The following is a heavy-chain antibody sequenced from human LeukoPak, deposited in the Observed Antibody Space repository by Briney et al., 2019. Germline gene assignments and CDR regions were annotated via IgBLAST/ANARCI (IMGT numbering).Heavy chain of an antibody. D-gene: IGHD3-10*01. J-gene: IGHJ4*02. CDR3: ARGGVAIRRDIDY. CDR2: INPNGGTT. Sequence: ASVKVSCKASGYTFTSYYMHWVRQAPGQGPEWMGIINPNGGTTSYAQKSQGRVTMTRDMSTSTVYMELSSLRSEDTAVYYCARGGVAIRRDIDYWGQGTLVTVSS. V-gene: IGHV1-46*01. CDR1: GYTFTSYY.